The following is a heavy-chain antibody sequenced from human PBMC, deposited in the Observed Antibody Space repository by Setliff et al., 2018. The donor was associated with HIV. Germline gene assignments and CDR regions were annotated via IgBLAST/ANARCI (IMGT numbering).Heavy chain of an antibody. J-gene: IGHJ5*02. CDR1: NGSISGYY. V-gene: IGHV4-4*09. CDR2: IYSSGST. CDR3: ARSRIHCSGGSCYPNWFDP. Sequence: SETLSLTCTVSNGSISGYYWSWIRQSPGKGLEWIGYIYSSGSTNYQPSLKSRVTISGDTTKNQSSLTLTSVTAADQAVYYCARSRIHCSGGSCYPNWFDPWGQGTLVTVSS. D-gene: IGHD2-15*01.